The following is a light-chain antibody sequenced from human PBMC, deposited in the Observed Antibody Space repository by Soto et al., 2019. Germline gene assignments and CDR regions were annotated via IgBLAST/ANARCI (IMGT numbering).Light chain of an antibody. Sequence: EIMMTQSPATLSVSPGERATLSCRASQSVSNNVAWYQQKPGQAPRLLIYYASTRATGIPARFSGSGSGTEFTLTISSLQSEDFALYYWQQYNKWPPITFGQGTRLEIK. V-gene: IGKV3-15*01. J-gene: IGKJ5*01. CDR2: YAS. CDR1: QSVSNN. CDR3: QQYNKWPPIT.